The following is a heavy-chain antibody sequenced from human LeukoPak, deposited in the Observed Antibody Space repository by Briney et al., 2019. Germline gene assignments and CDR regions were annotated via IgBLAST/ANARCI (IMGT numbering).Heavy chain of an antibody. CDR3: ARASGSGSYDPDMGAFDI. CDR1: GYTFTSYG. CDR2: ISAYNGNT. Sequence: ASVKVSCKASGYTFTSYGISWVRQAPGQGLEWMGWISAYNGNTNYAQKLQGRVTMTTDTSTSTAYMELRSLRSDDTAVYYCARASGSGSYDPDMGAFDIWGQGTMVTVSS. V-gene: IGHV1-18*01. D-gene: IGHD3-10*01. J-gene: IGHJ3*02.